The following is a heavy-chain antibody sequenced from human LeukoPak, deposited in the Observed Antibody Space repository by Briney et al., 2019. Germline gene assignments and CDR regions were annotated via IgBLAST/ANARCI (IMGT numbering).Heavy chain of an antibody. Sequence: ASVKVSCKASGYTFTSYGISWVRQAPGQGLEWMGWISAYNGNTNYAQKLQGRVTMTTDTSTGTAYMELRSLRSDDTAVYYCARDPGIYVWGTHYFDYWGQGTLVTVSS. V-gene: IGHV1-18*01. CDR1: GYTFTSYG. CDR3: ARDPGIYVWGTHYFDY. J-gene: IGHJ4*02. CDR2: ISAYNGNT. D-gene: IGHD3-16*01.